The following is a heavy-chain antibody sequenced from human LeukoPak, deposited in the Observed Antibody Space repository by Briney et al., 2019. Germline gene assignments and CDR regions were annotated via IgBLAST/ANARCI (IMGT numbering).Heavy chain of an antibody. D-gene: IGHD3-22*01. V-gene: IGHV3-30*02. CDR2: IRHEGSEH. J-gene: IGHJ4*02. CDR1: GYTFSSYG. Sequence: GGSLTLSCAASGYTFSSYGMHWVRRAPRKGLAWVAFIRHEGSEHYYAASVTGRSTISRDNSKKPVFLQMNSLNPEDTAVYSLAKSVHNSGGYQGVCDYWGQGTLVTVSS. CDR3: AKSVHNSGGYQGVCDY.